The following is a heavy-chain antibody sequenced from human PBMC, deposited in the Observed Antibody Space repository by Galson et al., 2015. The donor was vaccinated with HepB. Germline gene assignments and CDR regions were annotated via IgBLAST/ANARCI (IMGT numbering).Heavy chain of an antibody. J-gene: IGHJ4*02. CDR2: ITSSSGIR. Sequence: SLRLSCAASTFIFSTYSMNWARQAPGKGLEWLSYITSSSGIRYYADSVKGRFTVSRDNAKNSLYLQMNSLRAEGTAVYYCVFLRGNDLKPLDYWGQGILVTVSS. CDR3: VFLRGNDLKPLDY. CDR1: TFIFSTYS. V-gene: IGHV3-48*04. D-gene: IGHD5-12*01.